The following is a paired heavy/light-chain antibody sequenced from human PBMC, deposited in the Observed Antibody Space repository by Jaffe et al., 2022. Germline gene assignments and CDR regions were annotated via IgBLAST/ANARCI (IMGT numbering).Heavy chain of an antibody. Sequence: QVQLVESGGGLVKPGGSLRLSCAASGFTFSDYYMSWIRQAPGKGLEWVSYISSSGSTIYYADSVKGRFTISRDNAKNSLYLQMNSLRAEDTAVYYCAREGPGLLRRVVDYYYYMDVWGKGTTVTVSS. CDR3: AREGPGLLRRVVDYYYYMDV. CDR2: ISSSGSTI. J-gene: IGHJ6*03. D-gene: IGHD2-15*01. V-gene: IGHV3-11*01. CDR1: GFTFSDYY.
Light chain of an antibody. Sequence: DIQMTQSPSSLSASVGDRVTITCRASQSISSYLNWYQQKPGKAPKLLIYAASSLQSGVPSRFSGSGSGTDFTLTISSLQPEDFATYYCQQSYSTYTFGQGTKLEIK. CDR2: AAS. J-gene: IGKJ2*01. V-gene: IGKV1-39*01. CDR1: QSISSY. CDR3: QQSYSTYT.